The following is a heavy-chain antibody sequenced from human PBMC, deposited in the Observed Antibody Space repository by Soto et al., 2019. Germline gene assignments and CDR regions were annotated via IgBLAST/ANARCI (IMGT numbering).Heavy chain of an antibody. J-gene: IGHJ6*02. V-gene: IGHV4-34*01. CDR2: INHSGST. Sequence: ETLSLTCAVYGGSFSGYYWSWIRQPPGKGLEWIGEINHSGSTNYNPSLKSRVTISVDTSKNQFSLKLSSVTAADTAVYYCARTISSSSNPYYYYYGMDVWGQGTTVTVSS. D-gene: IGHD6-6*01. CDR3: ARTISSSSNPYYYYYGMDV. CDR1: GGSFSGYY.